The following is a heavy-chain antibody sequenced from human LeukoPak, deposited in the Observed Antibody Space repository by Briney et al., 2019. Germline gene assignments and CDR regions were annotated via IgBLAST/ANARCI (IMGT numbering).Heavy chain of an antibody. CDR3: ATLPLAAGNNYFDY. CDR2: FDPEDGET. D-gene: IGHD6-13*01. J-gene: IGHJ4*02. CDR1: GYTLTELS. Sequence: ASVKVSCKVSGYTLTELSMHWVRQAPGKGLEWMGGFDPEDGETIYAQKFQGRVTMTEDTSTDTAYMELSSLRSEDTAVYYCATLPLAAGNNYFDYWGQGTLATVSS. V-gene: IGHV1-24*01.